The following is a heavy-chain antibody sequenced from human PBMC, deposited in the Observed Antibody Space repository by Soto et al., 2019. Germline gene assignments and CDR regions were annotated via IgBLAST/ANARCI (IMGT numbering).Heavy chain of an antibody. Sequence: SVKVSCKASGGTFSSYAISWVRQAPGQGLEWMGGIIPIFGTANYAQKFQGRVTITADESTSTAYMELSSLRSEDTAVYYCARDRAAAGSSSFDYWGQGTLVTVSS. CDR1: GGTFSSYA. CDR3: ARDRAAAGSSSFDY. J-gene: IGHJ4*02. V-gene: IGHV1-69*13. CDR2: IIPIFGTA. D-gene: IGHD6-13*01.